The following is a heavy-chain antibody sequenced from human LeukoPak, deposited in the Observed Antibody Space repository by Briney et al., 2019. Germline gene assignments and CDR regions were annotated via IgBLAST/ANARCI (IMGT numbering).Heavy chain of an antibody. Sequence: AGGSLRLSCAASGFTFSSYAMHWVRQAPGKGLEYVSAINSNGDSTYYANSVKGRFTISRDNSKNTLYLQMGSLRAEDLAVYYCTRDFNGGRYGLVDYWGQGILVTVSS. CDR1: GFTFSSYA. J-gene: IGHJ4*02. D-gene: IGHD6-19*01. V-gene: IGHV3-64*01. CDR2: INSNGDST. CDR3: TRDFNGGRYGLVDY.